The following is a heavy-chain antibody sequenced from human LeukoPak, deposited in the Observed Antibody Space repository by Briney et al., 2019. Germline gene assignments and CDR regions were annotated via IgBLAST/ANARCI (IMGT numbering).Heavy chain of an antibody. D-gene: IGHD6-19*01. Sequence: SETLSLTCTVSGYSISSGYYWGWIRQPPGKGLEWIGSFYHSGSTYYNPSLKSRVTISVDTSKNQFSLKLSSVTAADTAVYYCARDPSGDSSGWYDRWFDPWGQGTLVTVSS. CDR1: GYSISSGYY. V-gene: IGHV4-38-2*02. CDR3: ARDPSGDSSGWYDRWFDP. CDR2: FYHSGST. J-gene: IGHJ5*02.